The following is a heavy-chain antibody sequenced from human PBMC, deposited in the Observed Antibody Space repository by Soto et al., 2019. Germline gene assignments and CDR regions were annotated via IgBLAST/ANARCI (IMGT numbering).Heavy chain of an antibody. CDR3: GYCSGGSCAHLDY. CDR1: GGTFSSYT. J-gene: IGHJ4*02. CDR2: IIPILGIA. D-gene: IGHD2-15*01. V-gene: IGHV1-69*02. Sequence: QVQLVQSGAEVKKPGSSVKVSCKASGGTFSSYTISWVRQAPGQGLEWMGRIIPILGIANYAQKFQGRVTITADKSTSTAYMELSSLRSEDTTVYYCGYCSGGSCAHLDYWGQGTLVTVSS.